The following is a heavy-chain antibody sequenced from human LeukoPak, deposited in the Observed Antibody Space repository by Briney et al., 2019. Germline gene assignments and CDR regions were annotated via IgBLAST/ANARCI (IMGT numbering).Heavy chain of an antibody. CDR1: GFIFSDYY. CDR3: ASDLMGIAYRGAFYY. Sequence: GGSLRLSCAASGFIFSDYYMNWIRQAPGKGLEWVSYISSSGNTIDYADSVRGRFTVSRDNAKNSLYLQMNSLRAEDTAVYYCASDLMGIAYRGAFYYWGQGTLVTVSS. J-gene: IGHJ4*02. V-gene: IGHV3-11*01. D-gene: IGHD6-13*01. CDR2: ISSSGNTI.